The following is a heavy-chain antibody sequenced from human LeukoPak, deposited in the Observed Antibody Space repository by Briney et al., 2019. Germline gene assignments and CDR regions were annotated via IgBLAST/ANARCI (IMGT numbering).Heavy chain of an antibody. CDR2: ISYDGSNK. D-gene: IGHD3-10*01. J-gene: IGHJ4*02. CDR3: ARLVRGKGIFLFDY. Sequence: GGSLRLSGAASGFTFSSYAMHWVRQAPGKGLEWVAVISYDGSNKYYADSVKGRFTISRDNSKNTLYLQMNSLRAEDTAVYYCARLVRGKGIFLFDYWGQGTLVTVSS. CDR1: GFTFSSYA. V-gene: IGHV3-30-3*01.